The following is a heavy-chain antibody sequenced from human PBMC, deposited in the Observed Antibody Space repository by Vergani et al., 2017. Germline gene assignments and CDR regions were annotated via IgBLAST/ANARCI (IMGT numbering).Heavy chain of an antibody. CDR1: GFTFSSYW. CDR2: IKQDGSEK. CDR3: ASRLLWFGEGAIDV. J-gene: IGHJ3*01. V-gene: IGHV3-7*01. D-gene: IGHD3-10*01. Sequence: VQLVESGGGVVQPGRSLRLSCAASGFTFSSYWMSWVRQAPGKGLEWVANIKQDGSEKYYVDSVKGRFTISRDNAKNSLYLQMNSLRGEDTAVYYSASRLLWFGEGAIDVGGEGRMVTVSS.